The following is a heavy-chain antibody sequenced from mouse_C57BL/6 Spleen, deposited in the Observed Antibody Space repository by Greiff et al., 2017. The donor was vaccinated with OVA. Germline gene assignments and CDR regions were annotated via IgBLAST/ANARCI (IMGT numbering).Heavy chain of an antibody. CDR1: GYSITSGYY. D-gene: IGHD1-2*01. CDR2: ISYDGSN. V-gene: IGHV3-6*01. J-gene: IGHJ2*01. CDR3: ARGLEYFDD. Sequence: DVKLQESGPGLVKPSQSLSLTCSVTGYSITSGYYWNWIRQFPGNKLEWMGYISYDGSNNYNPSLQNRNSITRDTSKNQFFLKLNSVTTEDTATYYCARGLEYFDDWGQGTTLTFSS.